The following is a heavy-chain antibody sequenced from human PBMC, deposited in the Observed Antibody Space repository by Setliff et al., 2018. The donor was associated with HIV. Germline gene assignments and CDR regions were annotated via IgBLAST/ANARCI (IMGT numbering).Heavy chain of an antibody. CDR1: GDSITGSHYY. CDR2: IHYSGST. J-gene: IGHJ3*02. D-gene: IGHD2-21*02. CDR3: SRSGIGYGGDSNTFDI. V-gene: IGHV4-39*01. Sequence: PSETLSLTCTVSGDSITGSHYYWGWIRQPPGKGLEGIASIHYSGSTYDSPSVRSRVAIFVDTSKNQFSLRLNSVTATDAAMYYCSRSGIGYGGDSNTFDIWGQGTMVTVAS.